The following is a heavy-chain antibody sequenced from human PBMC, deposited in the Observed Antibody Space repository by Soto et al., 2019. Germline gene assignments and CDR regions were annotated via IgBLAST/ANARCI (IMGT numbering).Heavy chain of an antibody. CDR2: IYYSGST. CDR1: GGSISSYY. V-gene: IGHV4-59*01. Sequence: SETLCLTCTVSGGSISSYYWSWIRQPPGKGLEWIGYIYYSGSTNYNPSLKSRVTISVDTSKNQFSLKLSSVTAADTAVYYCARRDGSGSYSWFDPWGQGTLVTVSS. J-gene: IGHJ5*02. D-gene: IGHD3-10*01. CDR3: ARRDGSGSYSWFDP.